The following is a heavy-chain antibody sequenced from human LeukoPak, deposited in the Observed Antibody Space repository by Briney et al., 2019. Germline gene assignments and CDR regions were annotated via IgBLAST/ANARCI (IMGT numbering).Heavy chain of an antibody. CDR1: GYTFTGFY. D-gene: IGHD3-10*01. V-gene: IGHV1-2*02. CDR3: ARIYAYRVRGVMSRADVFDI. CDR2: INPNSGGT. J-gene: IGHJ3*02. Sequence: GASVKVSCKASGYTFTGFYMHWVRQAPGQGLEWMGWINPNSGGTNYAQKFQGRVTMTRDTSISTAYMEVNRLRSDDTAVYYCARIYAYRVRGVMSRADVFDIWGQGTMVTVSS.